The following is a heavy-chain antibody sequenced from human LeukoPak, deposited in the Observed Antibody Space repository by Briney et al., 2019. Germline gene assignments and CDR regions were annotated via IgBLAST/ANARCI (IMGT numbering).Heavy chain of an antibody. CDR3: ARTTTFAPHFDY. D-gene: IGHD1-1*01. J-gene: IGHJ4*02. CDR2: IYSGGTT. CDR1: GFTVSSNY. Sequence: AGGSLRLSCAASGFTVSSNYMSWVRQAPGKGLEWVSVIYSGGTTYYADSVKDKFTISRDNSKNTLYLQMNSLRAEDTAVYYCARTTTFAPHFDYWGQGTLVTVSS. V-gene: IGHV3-66*01.